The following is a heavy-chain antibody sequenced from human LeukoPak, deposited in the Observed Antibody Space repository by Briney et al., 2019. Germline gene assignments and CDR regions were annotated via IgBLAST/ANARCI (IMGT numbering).Heavy chain of an antibody. J-gene: IGHJ4*02. D-gene: IGHD3-16*02. CDR2: ISFDGSNK. V-gene: IGHV3-30*18. CDR1: GFTFSSYG. Sequence: PGRSLRLSCAASGFTFSSYGMHWVRQAPGKGLEWVAVISFDGSNKYYADSVKGRFTISRDNSKNTLYLQMNSLRAEDTAVYYCAKDRRLRLGELSLYVDYWGQGTLVTVSS. CDR3: AKDRRLRLGELSLYVDY.